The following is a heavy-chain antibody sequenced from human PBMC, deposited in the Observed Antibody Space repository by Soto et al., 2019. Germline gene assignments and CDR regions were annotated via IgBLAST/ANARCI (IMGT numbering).Heavy chain of an antibody. CDR1: GYTFTSYG. D-gene: IGHD2-15*01. J-gene: IGHJ6*02. Sequence: QVQLVQSGAEVKKPGASVKVSCKASGYTFTSYGISWVRQAPGQGLEWMGWISAYNGNTNYAQKLQGRVTMTTDTSTSTAYMGVRSLSFDEPAVYYCARDGWMGDVVVVAANLGYYGMDVWGQGPTVAVSS. V-gene: IGHV1-18*01. CDR3: ARDGWMGDVVVVAANLGYYGMDV. CDR2: ISAYNGNT.